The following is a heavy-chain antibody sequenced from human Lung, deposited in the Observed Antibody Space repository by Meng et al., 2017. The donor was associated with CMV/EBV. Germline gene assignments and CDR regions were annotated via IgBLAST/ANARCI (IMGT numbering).Heavy chain of an antibody. V-gene: IGHV3-21*01. J-gene: IGHJ4*02. CDR1: GFTLNTYT. CDR3: ESSNPRGFGDLYAY. D-gene: IGHD3-10*01. CDR2: ISGSSNYI. Sequence: ESXKISXAASGFTLNTYTMNWVRQAPGKGLEWVSSISGSSNYIFYAHSVKGRFTISRDNAKNSLFLQMNSLRAEDTAVYYCESSNPRGFGDLYAYWGQGTXVNGSS.